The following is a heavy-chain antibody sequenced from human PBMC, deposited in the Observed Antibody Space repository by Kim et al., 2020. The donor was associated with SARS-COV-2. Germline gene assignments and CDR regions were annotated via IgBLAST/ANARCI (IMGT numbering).Heavy chain of an antibody. CDR1: EFTFSIYT. Sequence: GGSLRLSCAASEFTFSIYTMTWVRQAPGKGLEWVSSISSSSTYMYYADSVKGRFTISRDNAKSSLFLQMNSLRAEDTAVYYCAREPGPIIDSWGQGTLVTVSS. CDR3: AREPGPIIDS. V-gene: IGHV3-21*06. D-gene: IGHD3-10*01. CDR2: ISSSSTYM. J-gene: IGHJ4*02.